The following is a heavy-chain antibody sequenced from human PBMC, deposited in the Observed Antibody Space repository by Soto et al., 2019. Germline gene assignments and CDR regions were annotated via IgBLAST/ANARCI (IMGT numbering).Heavy chain of an antibody. CDR3: ARVGPYCGGDCYSPPP. D-gene: IGHD2-21*02. Sequence: KASETLSLTCTVSGYSIRNGYYWGWIRQPPGKGLEWIGTIYHSGSTYYNPSLKSRVTISVDAPENHFSLKLSSVTAADTAVYYCARVGPYCGGDCYSPPPWGQGTLVTVS. V-gene: IGHV4-38-2*02. CDR1: GYSIRNGYY. CDR2: IYHSGST. J-gene: IGHJ5*02.